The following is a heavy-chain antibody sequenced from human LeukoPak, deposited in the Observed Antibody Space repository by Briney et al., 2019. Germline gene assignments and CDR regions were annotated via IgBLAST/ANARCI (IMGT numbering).Heavy chain of an antibody. J-gene: IGHJ5*02. CDR2: IYYSGST. V-gene: IGHV4-39*07. CDR1: GGSISSSSYY. Sequence: SETLSLTCTVSGGSISSSSYYWGWIRQPPGKGLEWIGSIYYSGSTYYNPSLKSRVTISVDTSKNQFSLKLSSVTAADTAVYYCARCRIAAAGNSDWFDPWGQGTLVTVSS. D-gene: IGHD6-13*01. CDR3: ARCRIAAAGNSDWFDP.